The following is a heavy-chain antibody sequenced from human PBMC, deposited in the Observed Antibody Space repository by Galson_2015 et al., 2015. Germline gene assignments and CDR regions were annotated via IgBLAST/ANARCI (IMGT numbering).Heavy chain of an antibody. CDR1: GFTFSNAW. D-gene: IGHD4-17*01. V-gene: IGHV3-15*01. CDR2: IKSKIDGGTT. Sequence: SLRLSCAASGFTFSNAWMSWVRQAPGKGLEWIGRIKSKIDGGTTDYAAPVKGRFTISRDDSKNTLYLQMNSLKTEDTAVYYCSTTVRYDNWGQGTLVTVSS. CDR3: STTVRYDN. J-gene: IGHJ4*02.